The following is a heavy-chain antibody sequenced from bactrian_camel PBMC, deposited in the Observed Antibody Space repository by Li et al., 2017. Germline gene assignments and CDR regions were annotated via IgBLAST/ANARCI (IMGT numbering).Heavy chain of an antibody. J-gene: IGHJ4*01. V-gene: IGHV3S1*01. Sequence: HVQLVESGGGLVQPGGSLRLSCAASGLTDIRCMAWVRQPPGKGFEWVSSISGGGSPYYADSVKGRFTVSRDNAKTALYLQLNSLKTEDTAMYYCAAPEVIRGGPYGTQVEGPFNYWGRGTQVTVS. D-gene: IGHD5*01. CDR1: GLTDIRC. CDR3: AAPEVIRGGPYGTQVEGPFNY. CDR2: ISGGGSP.